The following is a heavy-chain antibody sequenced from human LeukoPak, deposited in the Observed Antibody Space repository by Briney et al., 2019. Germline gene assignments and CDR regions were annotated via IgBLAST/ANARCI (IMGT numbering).Heavy chain of an antibody. Sequence: GGSLRLSCAASGFTFRQYAMHWVRQAPGKGLEWVSAIWYDGSNKYYTDSVKGRFTISRDDSKNTLYLQLNSLSAGDTAVYYCAREADCSGGSCYRGAFDIWGQGTMVTVSS. CDR1: GFTFRQYA. CDR3: AREADCSGGSCYRGAFDI. V-gene: IGHV3-33*01. CDR2: IWYDGSNK. J-gene: IGHJ3*02. D-gene: IGHD2-15*01.